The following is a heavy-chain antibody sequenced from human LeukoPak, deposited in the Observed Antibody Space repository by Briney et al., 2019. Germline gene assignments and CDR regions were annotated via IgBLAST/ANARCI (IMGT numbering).Heavy chain of an antibody. CDR1: GFTFSSYV. D-gene: IGHD2-2*01. CDR2: ISGSGGNT. V-gene: IGHV3-23*01. J-gene: IGHJ5*02. CDR3: AKDGGFIVVVPEVGFDP. Sequence: GGSLRLSCAASGFTFSSYVMNWVRQAPGKGLEWVSAISGSGGNTYYADSVKGRFTISRDNSKSTLYLQMNSLRAEDTAVYYCAKDGGFIVVVPEVGFDPWGQGTLVTVSS.